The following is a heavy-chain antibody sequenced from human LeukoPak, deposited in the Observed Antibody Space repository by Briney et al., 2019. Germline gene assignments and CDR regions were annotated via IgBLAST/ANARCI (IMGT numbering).Heavy chain of an antibody. CDR1: GGSISSGGYY. J-gene: IGHJ1*01. V-gene: IGHV4-31*03. CDR3: ARGGLIAVAGSPPRQLHAEYFQY. D-gene: IGHD6-19*01. CDR2: IYYSGST. Sequence: PSETLSLTCTVSGGSISSGGYYWSWIRQHPGKGLEWIGYIYYSGSTYYNPSLKSRVTISVDTSKNQFSLKLSSVTAADTAVYYCARGGLIAVAGSPPRQLHAEYFQYWGQGTLVTVSS.